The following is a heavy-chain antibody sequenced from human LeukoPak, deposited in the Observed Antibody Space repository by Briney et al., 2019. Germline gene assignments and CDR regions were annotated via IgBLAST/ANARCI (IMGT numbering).Heavy chain of an antibody. CDR1: GGSISSSSYY. CDR2: IYYSGST. Sequence: PSETLSLTCTVSGGSISSSSYYWGWIRQPPGRGLEWIGSIYYSGSTYYNPSLKSRVTISVDTSKNQFSLKLSSVTAADTAVYYCASSRGDRWEYYYDSSGPEYFQHWGQGTLVTVSS. D-gene: IGHD3-22*01. CDR3: ASSRGDRWEYYYDSSGPEYFQH. J-gene: IGHJ1*01. V-gene: IGHV4-39*07.